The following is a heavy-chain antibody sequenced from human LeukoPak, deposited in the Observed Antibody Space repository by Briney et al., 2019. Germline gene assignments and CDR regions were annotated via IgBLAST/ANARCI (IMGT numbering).Heavy chain of an antibody. D-gene: IGHD2-2*01. Sequence: GGSLRLSCAVSGFTFDDYAMHWVRQVPGKGLEWVSGINWNSDSIGYADSVKGRFTISRDNSKNTLYLQLNSLRAEDTAVYYCAKDRADIVVVPSVIIDYWGQGTLVTVSS. CDR2: INWNSDSI. J-gene: IGHJ4*02. CDR1: GFTFDDYA. V-gene: IGHV3-9*01. CDR3: AKDRADIVVVPSVIIDY.